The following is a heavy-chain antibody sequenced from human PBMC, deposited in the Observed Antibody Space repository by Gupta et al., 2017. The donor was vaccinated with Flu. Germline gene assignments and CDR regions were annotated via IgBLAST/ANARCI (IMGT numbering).Heavy chain of an antibody. D-gene: IGHD2-15*01. CDR3: ARGPGCSGGSCMPEKKYFDY. V-gene: IGHV4-34*01. CDR2: INHSGST. Sequence: QVQLQQWGAGLLKPSETLSLTCAVYGGSFSGYYWSWIRQPPGKGLEWIGEINHSGSTNYNPSLKSRVTISVDTSKNQFSLKLSSVTAADTAMYYCARGPGCSGGSCMPEKKYFDYWGQGTLVTVSS. CDR1: GGSFSGYY. J-gene: IGHJ4*02.